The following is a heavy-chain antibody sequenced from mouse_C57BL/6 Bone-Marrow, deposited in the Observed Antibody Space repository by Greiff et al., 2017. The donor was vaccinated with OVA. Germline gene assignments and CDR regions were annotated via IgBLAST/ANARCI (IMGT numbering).Heavy chain of an antibody. Sequence: EVKVVEPGGDLVKPGGSLKLSCAASGFTFSSYGMSWVRQTPDKRLEWVATISSGGSYTYYPDSVKGRFTLSRDNAKNTLYLQMSSLKSEDTAMYYCARHGIYDGSLDYWGQGTTLTVSS. CDR1: GFTFSSYG. V-gene: IGHV5-6*01. CDR2: ISSGGSYT. J-gene: IGHJ2*01. D-gene: IGHD2-3*01. CDR3: ARHGIYDGSLDY.